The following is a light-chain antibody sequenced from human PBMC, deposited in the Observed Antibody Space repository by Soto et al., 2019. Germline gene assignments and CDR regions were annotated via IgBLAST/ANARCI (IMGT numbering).Light chain of an antibody. V-gene: IGKV3-20*01. J-gene: IGKJ1*01. Sequence: ITQSPVTLSVSPVERAALSCMGSHSVSSGLGWYHQKPVQAPRLLIYRASSRATGIPDRFSGSGSGTDFTLTISRLEPEDFAVYYCQQYGSSPPWTFGQGTKVDI. CDR2: RAS. CDR3: QQYGSSPPWT. CDR1: HSVSSG.